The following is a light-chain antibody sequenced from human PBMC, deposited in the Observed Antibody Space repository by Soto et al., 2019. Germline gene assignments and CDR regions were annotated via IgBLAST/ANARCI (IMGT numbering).Light chain of an antibody. CDR3: QQSYSTPLT. V-gene: IGKV1-39*01. CDR2: AAS. CDR1: QSISSS. Sequence: DIQMTQSPSSLSASVGDRVTITCRARQSISSSLNWYQQKPGKAPKLLIYAASSLQSGVTSRFSGSGSGTDFTLTISSLQPEDFATYYCQQSYSTPLTFGGGTKVEIK. J-gene: IGKJ4*01.